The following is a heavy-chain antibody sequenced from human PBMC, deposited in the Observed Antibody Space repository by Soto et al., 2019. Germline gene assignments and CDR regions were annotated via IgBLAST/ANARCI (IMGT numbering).Heavy chain of an antibody. J-gene: IGHJ5*02. V-gene: IGHV3-33*01. CDR3: AREGEGCSGGSYYSSVDNWFDP. D-gene: IGHD2-15*01. CDR1: GFTFSSYG. CDR2: IWYDGSNK. Sequence: QVQLVESGGGVVQPGRSLRLSCAASGFTFSSYGMHWVRQAPGKGLEWVAVIWYDGSNKYYADSVKGRFTISRDNSKNTLYLQMNSLRAEDTAVYYCAREGEGCSGGSYYSSVDNWFDPWGQGTLVTVSS.